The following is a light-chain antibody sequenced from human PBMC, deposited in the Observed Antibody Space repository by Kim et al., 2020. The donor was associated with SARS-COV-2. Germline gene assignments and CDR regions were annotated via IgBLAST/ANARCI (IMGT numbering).Light chain of an antibody. CDR3: MQGTYWYS. CDR2: QVS. J-gene: IGKJ2*03. CDR1: QSLVHTDGRTY. V-gene: IGKV2-30*02. Sequence: VMTQSPDSLPVTLGQPASISCRSSQSLVHTDGRTYLSWFQQRPGQSPRRLIYQVSNPDSGVPDRFSGSGSGTDFTLKISRVEAEDVAVYYCMQGTYWYSFGQGTKLEI.